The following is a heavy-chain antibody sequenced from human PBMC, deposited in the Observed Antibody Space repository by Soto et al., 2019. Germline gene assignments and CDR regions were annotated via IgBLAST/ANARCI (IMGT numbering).Heavy chain of an antibody. J-gene: IGHJ4*02. CDR1: GYTFTGYY. CDR3: ASSLGPSLLSSGYFDY. CDR2: INPNSGGT. V-gene: IGHV1-2*02. D-gene: IGHD3-10*01. Sequence: GASVKVSFKASGYTFTGYYMHWVRQAPGQGLEWMGWINPNSGGTNYAQKFQGRVTMTRDTSISTAYMELSRLRSDGTAVYYCASSLGPSLLSSGYFDYWGQGTLVTVSS.